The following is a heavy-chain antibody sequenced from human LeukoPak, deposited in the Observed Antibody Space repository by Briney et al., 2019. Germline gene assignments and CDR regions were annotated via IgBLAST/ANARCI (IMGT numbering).Heavy chain of an antibody. CDR3: ARLGGDGYNYNWYFDL. Sequence: GGSLRLSCAASGFTVSSNYMSWVRQAPGKGLEWVSVIYRSGTIYFADSVKGRFTISRDNSKNTLFLQMNSLRAEDTAVYYCARLGGDGYNYNWYFDLWGRGTLVTVSS. J-gene: IGHJ2*01. V-gene: IGHV3-66*04. CDR1: GFTVSSNY. D-gene: IGHD5-24*01. CDR2: IYRSGTI.